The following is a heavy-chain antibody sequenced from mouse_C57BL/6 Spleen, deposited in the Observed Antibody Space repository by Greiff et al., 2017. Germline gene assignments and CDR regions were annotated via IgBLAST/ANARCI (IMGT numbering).Heavy chain of an antibody. CDR3: ARRGTAQAS. CDR2: IYPGSGST. Sequence: QVQLQQPGAELVKPGASVKMSCKASGYTFTSYWITWVKQRPGQGLEWIGDIYPGSGSTKYNEKFKSKATLPVDPSSHTAYMQLSSLTSEDSAVYYCARRGTAQASWGQGTLVTVSA. D-gene: IGHD3-2*02. V-gene: IGHV1-55*01. CDR1: GYTFTSYW. J-gene: IGHJ3*01.